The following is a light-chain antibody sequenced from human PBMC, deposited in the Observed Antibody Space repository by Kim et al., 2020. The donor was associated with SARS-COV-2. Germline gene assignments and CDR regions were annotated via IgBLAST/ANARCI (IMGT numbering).Light chain of an antibody. J-gene: IGKJ1*01. CDR1: QGISNY. V-gene: IGKV1-27*01. Sequence: ASVGDRVTITCRASQGISNYLTLYKQKPGKVPKLLSYAASALQSGAPSRFSGNGSGTDFTHTISSLQPEGVATCYWKKYNGDPWTLGQGKEVDIK. CDR3: KKYNGDPWT. CDR2: AAS.